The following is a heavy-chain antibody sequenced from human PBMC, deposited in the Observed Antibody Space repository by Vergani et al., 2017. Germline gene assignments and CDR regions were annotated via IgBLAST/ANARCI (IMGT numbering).Heavy chain of an antibody. D-gene: IGHD1-26*01. CDR2: IYYSGST. Sequence: QVQLQESGPGLVKPSETLSLTCTVSGSSISSYYWSSIRQPPGKGLEWIGYIYYSGSTNYNPSLKSRVTISVDTSKNQFSLKLSSVTAADTAVYYCARELELRAFDIWGQGTMVTVSS. V-gene: IGHV4-59*01. CDR1: GSSISSYY. J-gene: IGHJ3*02. CDR3: ARELELRAFDI.